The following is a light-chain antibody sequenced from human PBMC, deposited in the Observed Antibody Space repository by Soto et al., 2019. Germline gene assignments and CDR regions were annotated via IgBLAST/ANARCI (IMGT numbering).Light chain of an antibody. CDR1: QSVSSN. J-gene: IGKJ4*01. Sequence: EIVMTQSPATLSVSPGERATLSCRASQSVSSNLAWYQQKPGQAPRLLIYGASTRATGMPARFSGSGSGTEFTLTISSLQSEDLAVYYCQQYNNWPLTFGGGTKVEIK. CDR2: GAS. CDR3: QQYNNWPLT. V-gene: IGKV3D-15*01.